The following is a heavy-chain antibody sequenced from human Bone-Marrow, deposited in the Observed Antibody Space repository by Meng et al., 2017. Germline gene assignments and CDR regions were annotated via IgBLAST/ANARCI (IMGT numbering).Heavy chain of an antibody. D-gene: IGHD5-12*01. V-gene: IGHV1-69*01. CDR2: IIPIFGTA. Sequence: QVQLVQSGAEVKKPGSSVKVSCKASGGTFSSYAISWVRQAPGQGLEWMGGIIPIFGTANYAQKFQGRVTITADESTSTAYMELSSLRSEDTAVYYCAKENYAMVATPWYFDYWGQGTLVTASS. CDR3: AKENYAMVATPWYFDY. J-gene: IGHJ4*02. CDR1: GGTFSSYA.